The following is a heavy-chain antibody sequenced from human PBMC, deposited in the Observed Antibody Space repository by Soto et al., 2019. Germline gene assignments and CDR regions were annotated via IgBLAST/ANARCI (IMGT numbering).Heavy chain of an antibody. J-gene: IGHJ3*02. D-gene: IGHD1-7*01. CDR1: GYTFTGYY. Sequence: ASVKVSCKASGYTFTGYYMHWVRQAPGQGLEWMGWINPNSGGTNYAQKFQGRVTMTRDTSISTAYMELSRLRSDDTAVYYCARARRDHWNYVLGADAFDIWGQGTMVTVSS. CDR2: INPNSGGT. CDR3: ARARRDHWNYVLGADAFDI. V-gene: IGHV1-2*02.